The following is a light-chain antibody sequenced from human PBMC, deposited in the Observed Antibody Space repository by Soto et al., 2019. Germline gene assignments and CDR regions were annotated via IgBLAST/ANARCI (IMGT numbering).Light chain of an antibody. J-gene: IGKJ4*01. CDR1: QYISTF. Sequence: DIQMTQSPSSLSASVGDRVTITCRASQYISTFLNWYQQKPDKTPKLLIYDAYTLQGGVSSRFSGSGSGTDFTLTISSLQPEDFATYLCHQSFSVPITFGGGTKVEMK. CDR2: DAY. CDR3: HQSFSVPIT. V-gene: IGKV1-39*01.